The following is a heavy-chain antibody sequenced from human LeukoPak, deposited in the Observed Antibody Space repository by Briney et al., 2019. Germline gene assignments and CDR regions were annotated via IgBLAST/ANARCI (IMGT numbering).Heavy chain of an antibody. CDR1: GYTFTGYY. Sequence: ASVKVSCKASGYTFTGYYMHWVRQAPGQGVEWMGWINPNSGGTNYAQKFQGWVTMTRDTSISTAYMELSRLRSDDTAVYYCARDGALTGYPAGGDYWGQGTLVTVSS. CDR3: ARDGALTGYPAGGDY. V-gene: IGHV1-2*04. CDR2: INPNSGGT. J-gene: IGHJ4*02. D-gene: IGHD3-9*01.